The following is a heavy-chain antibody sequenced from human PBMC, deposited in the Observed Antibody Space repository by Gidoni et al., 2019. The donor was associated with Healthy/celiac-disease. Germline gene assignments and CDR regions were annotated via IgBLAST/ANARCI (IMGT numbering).Heavy chain of an antibody. CDR3: ARDLEYYDSSGPYYFDY. J-gene: IGHJ4*02. CDR2: IKQDGSEK. Sequence: EVQLVESGGGLVQPGGSLRISCAASGFTFSSYWMSWVRQAPGKGLEWVANIKQDGSEKYYVDSVKGRFTISRDNAKNSLYLQMNSLRAEDTAVYYCARDLEYYDSSGPYYFDYWGQGTLVTVSS. CDR1: GFTFSSYW. D-gene: IGHD3-22*01. V-gene: IGHV3-7*01.